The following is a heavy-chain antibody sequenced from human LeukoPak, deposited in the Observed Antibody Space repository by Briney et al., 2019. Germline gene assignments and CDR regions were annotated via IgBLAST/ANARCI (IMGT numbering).Heavy chain of an antibody. CDR2: INPNSGGT. CDR1: GYTFTGYY. D-gene: IGHD5-24*01. Sequence: ASVKVSCKASGYTFTGYYMHWVRQAPGQGLEWMGWINPNSGGTNYAQKFQGRVTMTRNTSISTAYMELSSLRSEDTAVYYCARVRDGYDDAYDIWGQGTMVTVSS. J-gene: IGHJ3*02. V-gene: IGHV1-2*02. CDR3: ARVRDGYDDAYDI.